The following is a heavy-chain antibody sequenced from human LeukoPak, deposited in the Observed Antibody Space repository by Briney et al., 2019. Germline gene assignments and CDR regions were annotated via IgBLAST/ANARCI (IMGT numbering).Heavy chain of an antibody. Sequence: ASVTISCKASGGTFSSYAISWVRQPPGQGLEWMGGIIPIFGTANYAQKFQGRVTITADESTSTAYMELSSLRSEDTAVYYCAREPSRGPAAISNPWGQGTLVTVSP. J-gene: IGHJ5*02. CDR3: AREPSRGPAAISNP. D-gene: IGHD2-2*02. CDR1: GGTFSSYA. V-gene: IGHV1-69*13. CDR2: IIPIFGTA.